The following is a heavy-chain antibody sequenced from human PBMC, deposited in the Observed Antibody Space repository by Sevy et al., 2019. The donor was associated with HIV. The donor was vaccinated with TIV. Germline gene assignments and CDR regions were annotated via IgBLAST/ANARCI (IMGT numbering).Heavy chain of an antibody. CDR2: ISYDGSNK. CDR3: GKDRIRGLWFGELSGGLDY. D-gene: IGHD3-10*01. V-gene: IGHV3-30-3*01. Sequence: GGSLRLSCAASGFTFSSYAMHWVRQAPGKGLEWVAVISYDGSNKYNTDSVKGRFTIPRDDSKNTLYLQMNSLRAEDTAVYYCGKDRIRGLWFGELSGGLDYWGQGTLVTVSS. CDR1: GFTFSSYA. J-gene: IGHJ4*02.